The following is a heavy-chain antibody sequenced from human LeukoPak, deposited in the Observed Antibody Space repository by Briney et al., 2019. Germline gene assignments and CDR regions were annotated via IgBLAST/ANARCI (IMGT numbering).Heavy chain of an antibody. CDR1: GFPFYSYW. CDR2: IRHDGSTK. Sequence: GSLRLSCTASGFPFYSYWMTWVRQTPGKGLEWVANIRHDGSTKYYVDSVKGRFTISRDNAMNSLYLQMDSLRVEDTAIYYCARSVPYGTTWYGRSDCWGQGTQVTVSS. J-gene: IGHJ4*02. V-gene: IGHV3-7*03. D-gene: IGHD6-13*01. CDR3: ARSVPYGTTWYGRSDC.